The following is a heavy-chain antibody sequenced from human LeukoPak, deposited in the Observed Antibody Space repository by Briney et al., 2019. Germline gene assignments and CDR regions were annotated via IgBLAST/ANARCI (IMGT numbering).Heavy chain of an antibody. Sequence: SETLSLTCTVSAGSIGHHSWNWLRQPPGKGLEWIGYTYYTGSTNHHPSLKSRVTISVDTSKNQFSLKLRSVTAADTAIYYCARDAGSDYGDYAFDYWGQGILVTVSS. V-gene: IGHV4-59*11. J-gene: IGHJ4*02. CDR1: AGSIGHHS. CDR2: TYYTGST. CDR3: ARDAGSDYGDYAFDY. D-gene: IGHD4-17*01.